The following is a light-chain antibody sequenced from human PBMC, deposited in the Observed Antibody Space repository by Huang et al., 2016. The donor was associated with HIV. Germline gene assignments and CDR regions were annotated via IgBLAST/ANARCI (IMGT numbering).Light chain of an antibody. V-gene: IGKV3-11*01. J-gene: IGKJ4*01. CDR2: DAS. CDR1: QSITNH. CDR3: QQHDSWLT. Sequence: IVLTQSPATLSWYLGERVTLSCRASQSITNHLAWYQQRPGKAPRLLIYDASTRVAGVPDMFSGSVSGTDFTLTISSREPEDFALYYCQQHDSWLTFGGGTKVEV.